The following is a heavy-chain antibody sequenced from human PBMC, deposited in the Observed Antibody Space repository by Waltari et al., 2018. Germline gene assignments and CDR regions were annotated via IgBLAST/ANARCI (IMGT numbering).Heavy chain of an antibody. CDR2: VIPTSGAK. D-gene: IGHD6-13*01. J-gene: IGHJ1*01. CDR3: AIRGGIAAAGKRYFQH. Sequence: QVQLVQSGAEVKKPGASVKVSCKASGYTFTGYYMHWVRQAPGQGLEWRGGVIPTSGAKNYVQKFQGRVTRTRDTSISTAYMELSRLRSDDTAVYYCAIRGGIAAAGKRYFQHWGQGTLVTVSS. CDR1: GYTFTGYY. V-gene: IGHV1-2*02.